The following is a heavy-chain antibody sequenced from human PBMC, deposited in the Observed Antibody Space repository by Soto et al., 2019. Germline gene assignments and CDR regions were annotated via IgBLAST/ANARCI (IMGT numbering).Heavy chain of an antibody. D-gene: IGHD3-22*01. J-gene: IGHJ6*02. Sequence: VQLVESGGGEVQPGRSLRLSCAASGFKYTDFALHWVRQAPGKGLEWVAIISYDGSDKYYADSVKGRFVISRHTPKNTLYLEMTSLRPEDTAVYFCGRRACDSYYAIDVWGQGTTVTVFS. V-gene: IGHV3-30*09. CDR3: GRRACDSYYAIDV. CDR2: ISYDGSDK. CDR1: GFKYTDFA.